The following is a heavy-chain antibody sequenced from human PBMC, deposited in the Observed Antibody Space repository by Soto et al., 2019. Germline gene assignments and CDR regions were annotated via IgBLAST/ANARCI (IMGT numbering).Heavy chain of an antibody. CDR1: GGSFSGYY. Sequence: PSETLSLTCAAYGGSFSGYYWSWIRQPPGKGLEWIGEINHSGSTNYNPSLKSRVTISVDTSKNQFSLKLSSVTAADTAVYYCAREGIAVAAYDAFDIWGHGTMVTVSS. D-gene: IGHD6-19*01. CDR2: INHSGST. V-gene: IGHV4-34*01. CDR3: AREGIAVAAYDAFDI. J-gene: IGHJ3*02.